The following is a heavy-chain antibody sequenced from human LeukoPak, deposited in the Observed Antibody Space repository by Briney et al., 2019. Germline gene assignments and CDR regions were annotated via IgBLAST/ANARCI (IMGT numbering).Heavy chain of an antibody. CDR1: GYTLTELS. J-gene: IGHJ4*02. V-gene: IGHV1-24*01. Sequence: ASVKVSCKVSGYTLTELSMHWVRQAPGKGLEWMGGFYPEDGETIYAQKFQGRVTMTEDTSTDTAYMELSSLRSEDTAVYYCATTYYYDSSGYSLFDYWGQGTLVTVSS. CDR3: ATTYYYDSSGYSLFDY. D-gene: IGHD3-22*01. CDR2: FYPEDGET.